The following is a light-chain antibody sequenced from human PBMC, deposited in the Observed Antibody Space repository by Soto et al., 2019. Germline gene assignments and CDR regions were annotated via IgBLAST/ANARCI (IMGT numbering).Light chain of an antibody. Sequence: PGESATLSCRASQSVGSSYLAWFQQKAGQAPRLLMSAASTRATGTPARFSGSGFGTEFTLSIASLQSEDFAVYYCQQYTYWPLTFGGGTKVDIK. V-gene: IGKV3D-15*01. CDR3: QQYTYWPLT. CDR2: AAS. CDR1: QSVGSSY. J-gene: IGKJ4*01.